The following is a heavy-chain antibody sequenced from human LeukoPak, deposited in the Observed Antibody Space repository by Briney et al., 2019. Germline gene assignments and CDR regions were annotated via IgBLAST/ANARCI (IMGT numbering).Heavy chain of an antibody. V-gene: IGHV4-34*01. CDR2: INHSGST. CDR1: GGSISSYY. CDR3: ARRHCSSTSCYPLYYYGMDV. Sequence: PSETLSLTCTVSGGSISSYYWSWIRQPPGKGLEWIGEINHSGSTNYNPSLKSRVTISVDTSKNQFSLKLSSVTAADTAVYYCARRHCSSTSCYPLYYYGMDVWGQGTTVTVSS. J-gene: IGHJ6*02. D-gene: IGHD2-2*01.